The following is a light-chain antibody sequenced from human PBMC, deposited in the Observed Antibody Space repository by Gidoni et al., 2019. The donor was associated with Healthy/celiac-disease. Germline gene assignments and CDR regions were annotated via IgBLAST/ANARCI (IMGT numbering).Light chain of an antibody. V-gene: IGKV1-9*01. J-gene: IGKJ3*01. CDR2: AAS. CDR3: QQLNSYPGFT. Sequence: IQLTQSPSSLSASVGDRVTITSRASQGISSYLAWYQQKPGKAPKLLIYAASTLQSGVPSRFSGSGSGTDFTLTISSLQPEDFATYYCQQLNSYPGFTFXPXTKVDIK. CDR1: QGISSY.